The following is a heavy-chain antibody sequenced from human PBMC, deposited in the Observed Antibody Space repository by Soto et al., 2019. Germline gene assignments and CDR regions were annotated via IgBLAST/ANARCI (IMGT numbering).Heavy chain of an antibody. J-gene: IGHJ6*02. CDR1: GGSVSSDTHY. CDR2: IYSSGIT. Sequence: SETLSLTCTVSGGSVSSDTHYWSWIRQPPGKRLEWIGLIYSSGITNYNPSLKSRVTMSVDTSKNQFSLKLRSVIVADTAVYHCARFVRSCSGTTCYTRADVWGQGTTVTVS. CDR3: ARFVRSCSGTTCYTRADV. D-gene: IGHD2-2*02. V-gene: IGHV4-61*01.